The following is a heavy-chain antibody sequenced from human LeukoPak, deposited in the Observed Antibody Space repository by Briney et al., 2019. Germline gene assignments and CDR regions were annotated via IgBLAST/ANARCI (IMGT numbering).Heavy chain of an antibody. CDR3: ASHSAPYCGGYCRAMAFDI. CDR1: GGSISSYY. D-gene: IGHD2-21*02. CDR2: IYYSGST. Sequence: SETLSLTCTVSGGSISSYYWSWIRQPPGKGLEWIGYIYYSGSTNYNPSLKSRLTISVDTSKNQFSLTLSSATAADTAVYYCASHSAPYCGGYCRAMAFDIWGQGTMVTVSS. V-gene: IGHV4-59*01. J-gene: IGHJ3*02.